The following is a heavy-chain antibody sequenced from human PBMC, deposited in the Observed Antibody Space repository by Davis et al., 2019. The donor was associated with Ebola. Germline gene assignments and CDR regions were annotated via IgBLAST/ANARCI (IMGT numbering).Heavy chain of an antibody. D-gene: IGHD6-19*01. Sequence: ASVKVSCKASGYTFTSYAMQWVRQAPGQRLEWMGWINAGNGNTKYSQKFQGRVTITRDTSASTAYMELSRLRSDDTAVYYCARDWGYSSGWYLEYWGQGTLVTVSS. CDR3: ARDWGYSSGWYLEY. CDR2: INAGNGNT. CDR1: GYTFTSYA. V-gene: IGHV1-3*01. J-gene: IGHJ4*02.